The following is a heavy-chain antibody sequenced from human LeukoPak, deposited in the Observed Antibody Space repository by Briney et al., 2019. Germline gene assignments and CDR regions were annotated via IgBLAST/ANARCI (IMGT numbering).Heavy chain of an antibody. J-gene: IGHJ4*02. CDR3: AKCFWSGYYTGYYFDY. CDR2: ISGSGGST. CDR1: GFTFSSYA. D-gene: IGHD3-3*01. Sequence: PGGSLRLSCAASGFTFSSYAMSWVRQAPGKGLEWVSAISGSGGSTYYADSVKGRFTISRDNSKNTLYLQVNSLRAEDTAVYYCAKCFWSGYYTGYYFDYWGQGTLVTVSS. V-gene: IGHV3-23*01.